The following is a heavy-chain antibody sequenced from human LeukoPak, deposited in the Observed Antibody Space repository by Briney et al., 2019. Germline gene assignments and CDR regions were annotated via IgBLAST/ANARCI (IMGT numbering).Heavy chain of an antibody. J-gene: IGHJ6*01. CDR2: IYYSGST. V-gene: IGHV4-59*08. Sequence: PSETLSLTRVVPGDSISSYYWSWVRPPPREGLEWIGYIYYSGSTNYNPSLKSRVTLSVDTSKNEFSLKLSSVTAADTAVCYFAIRLYYCYGMDVWGQRTAVTVSS. CDR1: GDSISSYY. CDR3: AIRLYYCYGMDV.